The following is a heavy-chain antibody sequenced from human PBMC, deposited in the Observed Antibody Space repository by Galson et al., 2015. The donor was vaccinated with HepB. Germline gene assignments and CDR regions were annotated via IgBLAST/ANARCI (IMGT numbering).Heavy chain of an antibody. V-gene: IGHV3-43*01. D-gene: IGHD3-10*02. CDR1: GFTFDDYT. CDR3: VKDLPNSYGRGISLASGLDV. CDR2: IGWDGVTT. Sequence: SLRLSCAASGFTFDDYTMHWVRQVPGKSLEWVSLIGWDGVTTYYANSVKGRFTISRANSKHSLFLQMNSLRTQDTGLYYCVKDLPNSYGRGISLASGLDVGGKGTTVPAAS. J-gene: IGHJ6*03.